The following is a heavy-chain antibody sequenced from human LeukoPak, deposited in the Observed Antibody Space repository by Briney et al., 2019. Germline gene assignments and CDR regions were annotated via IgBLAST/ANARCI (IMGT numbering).Heavy chain of an antibody. Sequence: ASVKVSCKASGYTFTSYGISWVRQAPGQGLEWMGWIGAYNGNTNYAQKLQGRVTMTTDTSTSTAYMELRSLRSDDTAVYYCARGWDPRYYYYMDVWGKGTTVTVSS. CDR2: IGAYNGNT. CDR3: ARGWDPRYYYYMDV. D-gene: IGHD1-26*01. J-gene: IGHJ6*03. CDR1: GYTFTSYG. V-gene: IGHV1-18*01.